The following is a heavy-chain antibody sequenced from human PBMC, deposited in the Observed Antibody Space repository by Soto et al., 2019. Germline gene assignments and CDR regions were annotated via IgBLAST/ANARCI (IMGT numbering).Heavy chain of an antibody. Sequence: PGGSLRLSCAASGFTFISYAMHWVRQAPGKGLEWVAVISYDGSNKYYADSVKGRFTISRDNSKNTLYLQMNSLRAEDTAVYYCARAGRPYSSPFYGMDVWGQGTTVTVSS. D-gene: IGHD6-13*01. CDR3: ARAGRPYSSPFYGMDV. CDR1: GFTFISYA. V-gene: IGHV3-30-3*01. J-gene: IGHJ6*02. CDR2: ISYDGSNK.